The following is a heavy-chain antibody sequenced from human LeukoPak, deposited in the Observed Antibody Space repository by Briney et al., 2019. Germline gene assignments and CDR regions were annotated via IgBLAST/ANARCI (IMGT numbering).Heavy chain of an antibody. CDR3: ARGALYYYDSSVGY. D-gene: IGHD3-22*01. Sequence: GGSLRLSCAASGFTVSSNYMSWVRQAPGKGLECVSVIYSGGGTYYGDSVKGRFTISRDKSKNTLYLQMNSLRAEDTAVYYCARGALYYYDSSVGYWGQGTLVTVSS. J-gene: IGHJ4*02. CDR1: GFTVSSNY. CDR2: IYSGGGT. V-gene: IGHV3-53*01.